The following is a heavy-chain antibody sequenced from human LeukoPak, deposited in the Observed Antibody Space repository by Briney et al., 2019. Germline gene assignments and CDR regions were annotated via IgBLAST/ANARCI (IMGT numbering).Heavy chain of an antibody. Sequence: PGGSLRLSCGASGFAFSSYLMTWLRQAPGKGLEFVANIEPAGSATYYADSVKGRFTISRDNTKNLLYLQMNSLTAEDSAVYHCGRFGYVSAVDPWGQGALVTVSS. CDR3: GRFGYVSAVDP. J-gene: IGHJ5*02. D-gene: IGHD2-15*01. CDR1: GFAFSSYL. V-gene: IGHV3-7*03. CDR2: IEPAGSAT.